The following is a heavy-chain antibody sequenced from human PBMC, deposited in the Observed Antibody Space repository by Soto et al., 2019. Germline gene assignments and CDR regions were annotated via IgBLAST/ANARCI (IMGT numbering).Heavy chain of an antibody. CDR2: IYHSGST. V-gene: IGHV4-30-2*01. Sequence: QLQLQESGSELVKPSQTLSLTCAVSGGSISSDGYSWSWLRQPPGKGLEWIGYIYHSGSTYYNPSLKSRVTISVDRSKNQFSLKLSCVTAADTAVYYCASSHAGAHITAAVHWGQGTLVTVSS. CDR1: GGSISSDGYS. CDR3: ASSHAGAHITAAVH. D-gene: IGHD6-13*01. J-gene: IGHJ4*02.